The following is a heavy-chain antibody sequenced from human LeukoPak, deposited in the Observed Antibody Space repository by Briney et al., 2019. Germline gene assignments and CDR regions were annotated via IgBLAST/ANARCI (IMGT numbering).Heavy chain of an antibody. V-gene: IGHV3-23*01. CDR1: GFTFSSYA. CDR3: AKDIDYDSSGNDAFDI. J-gene: IGHJ3*02. Sequence: GGSLRLSCAASGFTFSSYAVSWVRQAPGKGLEWVSAISGSGGSTYYADSVKGRFTISRDNSKNTLYLQMNSLRAEGTAVYYCAKDIDYDSSGNDAFDIWGQGTMVTVSS. D-gene: IGHD3-22*01. CDR2: ISGSGGST.